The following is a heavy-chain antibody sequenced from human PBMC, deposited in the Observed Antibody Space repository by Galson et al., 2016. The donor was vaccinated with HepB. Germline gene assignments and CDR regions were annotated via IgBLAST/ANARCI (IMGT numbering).Heavy chain of an antibody. J-gene: IGHJ4*02. D-gene: IGHD3-10*01. CDR3: AALQGFRELPFDF. Sequence: SLRLSCAASGFIFTTYSMNWFRRAPGKGLQWVSSISSDGTYTHYADSVKGRFTVSRDNANNSLYLQMSSLRAEDTAVYYWAALQGFRELPFDFWGQGTLVTVSS. CDR1: GFIFTTYS. CDR2: ISSDGTYT. V-gene: IGHV3-21*01.